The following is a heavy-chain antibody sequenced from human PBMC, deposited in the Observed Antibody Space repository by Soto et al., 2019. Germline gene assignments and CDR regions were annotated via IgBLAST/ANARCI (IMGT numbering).Heavy chain of an antibody. CDR1: GDTSTTYV. Sequence: VQLVQSGAEVKKPGSSVKVSCKASGDTSTTYVTSWVRQAPGQGPEWIGGINPMSRTAKYSEKYNGRVTITAVEATRTAYLDLTSLRFEDTAVYFCARGTYCGSNCFFAREYWGQGTLVTVSS. CDR2: INPMSRTA. CDR3: ARGTYCGSNCFFAREY. J-gene: IGHJ4*02. V-gene: IGHV1-69*01. D-gene: IGHD2-21*01.